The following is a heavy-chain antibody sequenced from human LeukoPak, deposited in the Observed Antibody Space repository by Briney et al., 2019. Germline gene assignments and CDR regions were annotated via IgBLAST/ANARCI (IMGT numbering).Heavy chain of an antibody. V-gene: IGHV5-51*01. CDR2: IYPGDSDT. CDR3: ARHIRPGAFGAADY. CDR1: GHSFTNYW. Sequence: GESLQISCQGSGHSFTNYWIGWVRQMPGEGLEWMGIIYPGDSDTRYSPSFQGQVTISADKSISTAYLQWSSLKASDTAMYYCARHIRPGAFGAADYWGQGTLVTVSS. J-gene: IGHJ4*02. D-gene: IGHD3-10*01.